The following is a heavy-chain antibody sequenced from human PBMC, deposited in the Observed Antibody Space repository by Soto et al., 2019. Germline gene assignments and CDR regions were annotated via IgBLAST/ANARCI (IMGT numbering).Heavy chain of an antibody. V-gene: IGHV3-23*01. CDR2: ISGSGGST. J-gene: IGHJ5*02. CDR1: GFTFSSYA. CDR3: AKGSYGSGSGNWFDP. D-gene: IGHD3-10*01. Sequence: GGSLRLSCAASGFTFSSYAMSWVRQAPGKGLEWVSAISGSGGSTYYADSVKGRFTITRDNSKNTLYLQMNSLRAEDTAVYYCAKGSYGSGSGNWFDPWGQGTLVTVSS.